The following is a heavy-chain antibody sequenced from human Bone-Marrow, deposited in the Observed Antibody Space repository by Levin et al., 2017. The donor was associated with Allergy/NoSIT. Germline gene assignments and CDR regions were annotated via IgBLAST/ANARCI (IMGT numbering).Heavy chain of an antibody. J-gene: IGHJ6*02. V-gene: IGHV3-72*01. Sequence: AGGSLRLSCVASGFTFKDYYMDWVRQAPGKGLEWVGRSRDEANSYTTEYAASVKGRFTISRDNSKSSLYLQMNSLKTEDTAVYYCARSTLGGNYPYYHYYGMDVWGQGTTVTVSS. D-gene: IGHD4-23*01. CDR2: SRDEANSYTT. CDR3: ARSTLGGNYPYYHYYGMDV. CDR1: GFTFKDYY.